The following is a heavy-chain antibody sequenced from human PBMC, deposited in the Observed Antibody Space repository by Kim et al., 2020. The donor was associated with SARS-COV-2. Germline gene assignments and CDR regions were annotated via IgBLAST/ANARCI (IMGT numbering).Heavy chain of an antibody. CDR1: GYTLTELS. D-gene: IGHD3-22*01. V-gene: IGHV1-24*01. J-gene: IGHJ4*02. CDR2: FDPEDGET. Sequence: SVKVSCKVSGYTLTELSMHWVRQAPGKGLEWMGGFDPEDGETIYAQKFQGRVTMTEDTSTDTAYMELSSLRSEDTAVYYCATDKTLLAYYDSGGYYYRYWGQGTLVTVSS. CDR3: ATDKTLLAYYDSGGYYYRY.